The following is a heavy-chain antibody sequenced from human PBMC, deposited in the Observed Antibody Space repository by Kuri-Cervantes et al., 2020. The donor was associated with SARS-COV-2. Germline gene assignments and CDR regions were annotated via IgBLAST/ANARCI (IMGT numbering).Heavy chain of an antibody. V-gene: IGHV3-48*03. CDR1: GFTFSSYE. J-gene: IGHJ4*02. Sequence: GGSLRLSCAASGFTFSSYEMNWVRQAPGKGLEWVSYISSSGSTIYYADSVKGRFTISRDNAKNSLYLQMNGLRAEDTAVYYCAPRGEGSGFDYWGQGTLVTVSS. CDR2: ISSSGSTI. CDR3: APRGEGSGFDY. D-gene: IGHD3-16*01.